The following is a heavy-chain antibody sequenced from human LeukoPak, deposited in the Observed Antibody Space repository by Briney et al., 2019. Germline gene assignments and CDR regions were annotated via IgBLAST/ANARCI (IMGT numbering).Heavy chain of an antibody. Sequence: ASVKVSCKASGYTFTSYGISWVRQAPGQGLEWMGWISAYNGNTNYAQKRQGRVTMTTDTYTSTAYMELRSLRSDDTAVYYCARTGGEWIQLWFFDYWGQGTLVTVSS. CDR1: GYTFTSYG. CDR3: ARTGGEWIQLWFFDY. D-gene: IGHD5-18*01. J-gene: IGHJ4*02. V-gene: IGHV1-18*01. CDR2: ISAYNGNT.